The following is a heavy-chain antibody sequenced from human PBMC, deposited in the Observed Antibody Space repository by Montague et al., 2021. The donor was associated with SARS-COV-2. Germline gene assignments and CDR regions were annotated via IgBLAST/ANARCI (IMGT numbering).Heavy chain of an antibody. CDR2: IYTTGTT. D-gene: IGHD2-2*01. J-gene: IGHJ1*01. CDR3: ARDGYASGDFYNRHFVR. V-gene: IGHV4-61*02. CDR1: GGSISSGGYY. Sequence: TLSLTCTVSGGSISSGGYYWSWIRQPAGKGLEWIGRIYTTGTTNHNPSLKSRVTMFIDTSKNQYSLKLTSVTAADTGVYYCARDGYASGDFYNRHFVRWGQGALVTVSS.